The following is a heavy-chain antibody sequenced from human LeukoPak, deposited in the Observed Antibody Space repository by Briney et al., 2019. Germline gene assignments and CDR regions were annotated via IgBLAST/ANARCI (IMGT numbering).Heavy chain of an antibody. D-gene: IGHD6-13*01. J-gene: IGHJ5*02. CDR1: GFTFSSYE. CDR2: ISSSGSTI. Sequence: GGSLRLSCAASGFTFSSYEMNWVRQAPGKGLEWVSYISSSGSTIYYADSVKGRFTISRDNAKNSLYLQMNSLRAEDTAVYYCAIEGYSSSWYNWSDPWGQGTLVTVSS. V-gene: IGHV3-48*03. CDR3: AIEGYSSSWYNWSDP.